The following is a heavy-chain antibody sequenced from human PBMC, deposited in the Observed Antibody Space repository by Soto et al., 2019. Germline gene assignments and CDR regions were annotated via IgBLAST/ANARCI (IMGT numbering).Heavy chain of an antibody. CDR1: GGSISSSSYY. D-gene: IGHD1-7*01. J-gene: IGHJ4*02. V-gene: IGHV4-39*07. CDR2: IYYSGST. Sequence: PSETLSLTCTVSGGSISSSSYYWGWIRQPPGKGLEWIGSIYYSGSTYYNPSLKSRVTISVDTSKNQFSLKLSSVTAADTAVYYCARDPGITATTDYFDYWGQGTLVTVSS. CDR3: ARDPGITATTDYFDY.